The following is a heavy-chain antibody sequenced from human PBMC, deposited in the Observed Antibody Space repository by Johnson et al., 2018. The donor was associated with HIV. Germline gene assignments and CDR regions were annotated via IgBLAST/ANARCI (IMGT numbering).Heavy chain of an antibody. V-gene: IGHV3-30*04. CDR2: ISYDGSNK. CDR1: GFTFSSYA. D-gene: IGHD3-3*01. Sequence: VQLVESGAGVVQPGRSLRLSCAASGFTFSSYAMHWVRQAPGKGLEWVAVISYDGSNKYYADSVKGRFTISRDNSKNTLYLQINSLRAEDTAVYYCAREPHNFWSPDAFDIWGKGTMVTVSS. J-gene: IGHJ3*02. CDR3: AREPHNFWSPDAFDI.